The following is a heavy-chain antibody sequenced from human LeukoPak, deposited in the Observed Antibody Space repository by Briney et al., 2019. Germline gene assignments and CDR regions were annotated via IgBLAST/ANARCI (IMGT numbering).Heavy chain of an antibody. CDR3: ASGYELWDY. CDR1: GGSISSYY. J-gene: IGHJ4*02. Sequence: SETLSLTCTVSGGSISSYYWSWIRQPPGKGLEWIGYIYYSGSTNYNPSLKSRVTISVDTSKNQFSLKLSSVTAADTAVYYCASGYELWDYCGQGTVVSVSS. CDR2: IYYSGST. V-gene: IGHV4-59*01. D-gene: IGHD5-12*01.